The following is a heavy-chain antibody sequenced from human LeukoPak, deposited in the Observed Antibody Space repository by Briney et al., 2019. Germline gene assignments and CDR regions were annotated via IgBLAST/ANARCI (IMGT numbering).Heavy chain of an antibody. D-gene: IGHD6-13*01. V-gene: IGHV3-74*01. J-gene: IGHJ4*02. Sequence: GGSLRLSCAASGFTFSSYWMHWVRQAPGEGLVWVSRIKPDGSSTSYADSVKGRFTISRDNAKNTLFLRINSLRVEDTAVYYCARLAATGSGYWGQGTLVTVSS. CDR1: GFTFSSYW. CDR2: IKPDGSST. CDR3: ARLAATGSGY.